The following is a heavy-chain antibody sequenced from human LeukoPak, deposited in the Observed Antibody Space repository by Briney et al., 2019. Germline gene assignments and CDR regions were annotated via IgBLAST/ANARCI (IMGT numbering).Heavy chain of an antibody. CDR2: IYYSGST. CDR1: GGSISSGSYY. D-gene: IGHD2-15*01. Sequence: SQTLSLTCTVSGGSISSGSYYWSWIRQPPGKGLEWIGYIYYSGSTNYNPSLKSRVTISVDTSKNQFSLKLSSVTAADTAVYYCARRGENCSGGSCYGLDYWGQGTLVTVSS. CDR3: ARRGENCSGGSCYGLDY. V-gene: IGHV4-61*01. J-gene: IGHJ4*02.